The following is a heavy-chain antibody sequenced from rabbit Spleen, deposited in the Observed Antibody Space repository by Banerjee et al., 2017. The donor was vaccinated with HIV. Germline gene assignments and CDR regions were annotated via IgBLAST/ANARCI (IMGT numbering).Heavy chain of an antibody. CDR2: IAGSSSGP. D-gene: IGHD6-1*01. J-gene: IGHJ4*01. CDR3: ARYVHSNDVYDL. CDR1: GFSFSSSDY. Sequence: QSLEESGGGLVQPEGSLALTCKASGFSFSSSDYICWVRQAPGKGLEWISCIAGSSSGPYYASWAKGRSTISKTSSTVDLKMTSLTAADTATNFCARYVHSNDVYDLWGPGTLVTVS. V-gene: IGHV1S40*01.